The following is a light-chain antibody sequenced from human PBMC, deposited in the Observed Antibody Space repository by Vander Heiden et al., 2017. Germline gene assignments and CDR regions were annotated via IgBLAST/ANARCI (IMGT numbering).Light chain of an antibody. J-gene: IGKJ4*01. CDR3: QQYDSTPLT. CDR1: QSVLYSSNNKNY. Sequence: DIVMTQSPDSLAVSLGERATINCKSSQSVLYSSNNKNYLAWYQQKPGQPPKLLIYGASTRESGVPDRFSGSGSGTDFTLTISSLQAEDVAVYYCQQYDSTPLTFGGGTKGEIK. CDR2: GAS. V-gene: IGKV4-1*01.